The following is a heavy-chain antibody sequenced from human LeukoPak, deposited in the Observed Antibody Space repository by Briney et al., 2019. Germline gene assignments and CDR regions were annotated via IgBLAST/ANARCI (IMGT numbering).Heavy chain of an antibody. CDR2: ISATDGRT. CDR1: GFSFSSYA. CDR3: AKDEVDSGSYFHY. Sequence: GGSLRLSCAASGFSFSSYAMSWVRQAPGKGLEWVSGISATDGRTYYADFVEGRFTISRDSSKNTLYLRMNSLRAEDTAVYYCAKDEVDSGSYFHYWGQGTLVTVSS. D-gene: IGHD1-26*01. J-gene: IGHJ4*02. V-gene: IGHV3-23*01.